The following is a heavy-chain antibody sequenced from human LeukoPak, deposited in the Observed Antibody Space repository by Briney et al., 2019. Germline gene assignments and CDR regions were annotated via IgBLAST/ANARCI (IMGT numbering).Heavy chain of an antibody. CDR1: GGSISSYY. CDR3: AGRRDGYNRDY. D-gene: IGHD5-24*01. Sequence: SETLSLTCTVSGGSISSYYWSWIRQPPGEGLEWIGYIYYSGSTNYNPSFKSRVTISVDTSKNQFSLKLSSVTAADTAVYYCAGRRDGYNRDYWGQGTLVTVSS. CDR2: IYYSGST. J-gene: IGHJ4*02. V-gene: IGHV4-59*01.